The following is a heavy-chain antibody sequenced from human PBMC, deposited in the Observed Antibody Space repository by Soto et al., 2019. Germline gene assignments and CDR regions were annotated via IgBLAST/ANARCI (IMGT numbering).Heavy chain of an antibody. Sequence: PGGSLRLSCAASGFTFSSYWMHWVRQAPGKGLVWVSRINSDGSSTSYADSVKGRFTISRDNAKNTLYLQMNSLRAEDTAVYYCARVAAKRSGGSCYDYWGQGTLVTVSS. J-gene: IGHJ4*02. CDR3: ARVAAKRSGGSCYDY. CDR1: GFTFSSYW. V-gene: IGHV3-74*01. CDR2: INSDGSST. D-gene: IGHD2-15*01.